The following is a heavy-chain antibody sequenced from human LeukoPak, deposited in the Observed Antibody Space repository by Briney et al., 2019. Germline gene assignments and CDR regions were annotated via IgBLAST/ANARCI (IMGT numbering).Heavy chain of an antibody. D-gene: IGHD3-22*01. CDR1: GYSITSGYY. Sequence: PSETLSLTCSVSGYSITSGYYWGWIRQPPGKGLEWIGSIYHSGSTYYNPSLESRVTISVDTSKNQFSLKLSSVTAADTAVYYCARGPYYYDSDGYRYDAFDIWGQGTMVTVSS. CDR2: IYHSGST. CDR3: ARGPYYYDSDGYRYDAFDI. J-gene: IGHJ3*02. V-gene: IGHV4-38-2*02.